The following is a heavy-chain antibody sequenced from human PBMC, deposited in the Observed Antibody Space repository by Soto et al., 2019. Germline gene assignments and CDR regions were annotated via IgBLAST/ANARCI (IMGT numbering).Heavy chain of an antibody. CDR3: ARDRDRVADI. Sequence: GASVKVSCKASGYTFNTYGITWVRQAPGQGLEWMAWINAYNGNRIYAQNFQGRVTVTTDTSTSAAYMELMSLTSDDTAVYFGARDRDRVADIWGLGTMVTVSS. CDR1: GYTFNTYG. CDR2: INAYNGNR. J-gene: IGHJ3*02. D-gene: IGHD2-15*01. V-gene: IGHV1-18*01.